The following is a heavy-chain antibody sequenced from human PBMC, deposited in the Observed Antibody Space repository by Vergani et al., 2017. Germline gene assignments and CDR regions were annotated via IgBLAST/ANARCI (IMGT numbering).Heavy chain of an antibody. CDR1: GGSISSGGYY. J-gene: IGHJ4*02. CDR3: ARDVRRIAADHYFDY. Sequence: QVQLQESGPGLVKPSQTLSLTCTVSGGSISSGGYYWSWIRQHPGKGLEWIGYIYYSGSTYYNPSLKSRVTISVDTSKNQFSLKLSSVTAADTAVYYCARDVRRIAADHYFDYWGLGTLVTVSS. V-gene: IGHV4-31*03. CDR2: IYYSGST. D-gene: IGHD6-13*01.